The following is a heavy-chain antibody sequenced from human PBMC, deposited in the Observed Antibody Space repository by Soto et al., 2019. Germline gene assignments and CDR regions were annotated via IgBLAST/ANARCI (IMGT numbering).Heavy chain of an antibody. Sequence: SVKVSCKASGGTFSSYAISWVRQAPGQGLEWMGGIIPIFGTANYAQKFQGRVTITADKSASTAYMELSSLRSEDTAVYYCARDWGTCSSTSCPYYYYYGMDVWGQGTTVTVSS. CDR3: ARDWGTCSSTSCPYYYYYGMDV. J-gene: IGHJ6*02. CDR2: IIPIFGTA. CDR1: GGTFSSYA. V-gene: IGHV1-69*06. D-gene: IGHD2-2*01.